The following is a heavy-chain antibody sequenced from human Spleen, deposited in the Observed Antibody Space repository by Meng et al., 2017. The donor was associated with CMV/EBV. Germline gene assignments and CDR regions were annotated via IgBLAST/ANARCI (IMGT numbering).Heavy chain of an antibody. Sequence: GSLRLSCTVSGGSISSSSYYWGWIRQPPGKGLEWIGSIYYSGSTYYNPSLKSRVTISVDTSKNQFSLKLSSVTAADTAVYYCASDYDILTGYPNWFDPWGQGTLVTVSS. CDR2: IYYSGST. V-gene: IGHV4-39*07. J-gene: IGHJ5*02. CDR3: ASDYDILTGYPNWFDP. CDR1: GGSISSSSYY. D-gene: IGHD3-9*01.